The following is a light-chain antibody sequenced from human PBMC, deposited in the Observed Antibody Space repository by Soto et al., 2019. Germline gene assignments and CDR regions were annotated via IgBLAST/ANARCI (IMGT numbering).Light chain of an antibody. CDR1: QSVSSY. J-gene: IGKJ1*01. Sequence: EVLLTQSPATLSLSPGERATLSCRASQSVSSYLAWYQQKPGQAPRLLFYGASNRATAIPDRFSGSGFGTDFTLTITRLEPEDFAVYYCQQYGDSPQTFGPGTKVDIK. CDR2: GAS. CDR3: QQYGDSPQT. V-gene: IGKV3-20*01.